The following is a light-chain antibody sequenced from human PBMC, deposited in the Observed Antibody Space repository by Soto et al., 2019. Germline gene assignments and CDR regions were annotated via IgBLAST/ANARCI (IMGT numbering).Light chain of an antibody. V-gene: IGKV1-5*03. Sequence: DIQMTQSPSTLSASVGDRVTFTCRASQNINTWLAWYQQRPGEAPKLLIYKASTLKSGVPSRFSGSGSGTEFTLTISSLQPDDFATYYCQQCTSYYTFGQVTKLEIK. J-gene: IGKJ2*01. CDR1: QNINTW. CDR3: QQCTSYYT. CDR2: KAS.